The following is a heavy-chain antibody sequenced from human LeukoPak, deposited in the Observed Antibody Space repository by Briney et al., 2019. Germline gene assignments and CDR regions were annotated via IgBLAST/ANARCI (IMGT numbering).Heavy chain of an antibody. D-gene: IGHD3-3*01. J-gene: IGHJ2*01. CDR3: ASLLSYDLWSGYYTHPYWYFDL. CDR2: IYYSGST. Sequence: SETLSLTCTVSGGSISSYYWSWIRQPPGKGLEWIGYIYYSGSTNYNPSLKSRVTISVDTSKNQFSLKLSSVTAADTAVYYCASLLSYDLWSGYYTHPYWYFDLWGRGTLVTVSS. V-gene: IGHV4-59*01. CDR1: GGSISSYY.